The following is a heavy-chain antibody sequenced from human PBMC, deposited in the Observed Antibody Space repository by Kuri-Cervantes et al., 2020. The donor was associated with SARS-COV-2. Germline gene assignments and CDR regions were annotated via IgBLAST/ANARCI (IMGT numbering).Heavy chain of an antibody. CDR3: ARGSNYDFWSGYSTFDY. Sequence: GSLRLSCPVSGGSISSYYWSWIRQPPGKGLEWIGYIYSSGSTNYNPSLKSRVTISVDTSKNQFSLKLSSVTAADTAVYYCARGSNYDFWSGYSTFDYWGQGTLVTVSS. CDR2: IYSSGST. V-gene: IGHV4-59*01. CDR1: GGSISSYY. J-gene: IGHJ4*02. D-gene: IGHD3-3*01.